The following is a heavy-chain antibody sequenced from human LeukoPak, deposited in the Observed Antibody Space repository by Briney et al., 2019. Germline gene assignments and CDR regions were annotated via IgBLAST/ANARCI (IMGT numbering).Heavy chain of an antibody. Sequence: PGGSLRLSCAASGFTFSGQWMSWVRQAPGKGLEWVDNINQGGSDKYYVDSVKGRFTISRDNANNLLYLQMNSLRGEDTAVYYCTRDRSRAEDDWGQGTLVTVSS. D-gene: IGHD1-14*01. CDR2: INQGGSDK. J-gene: IGHJ4*02. CDR3: TRDRSRAEDD. CDR1: GFTFSGQW. V-gene: IGHV3-7*01.